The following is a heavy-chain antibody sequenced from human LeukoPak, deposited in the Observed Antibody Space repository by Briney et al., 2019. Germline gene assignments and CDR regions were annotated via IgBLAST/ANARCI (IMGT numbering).Heavy chain of an antibody. V-gene: IGHV3-23*01. CDR2: ISGSGGST. Sequence: GGSLRLSCAASGFTFSSYAMSWVRQAPGKGLEWVSVISGSGGSTYYADSVKGRFTISRDNSKNTLYLQMNSLRAEDTAVYYCAKGSSPRGYSGSYFLGRYYFDYWGQGTLVTVSS. CDR1: GFTFSSYA. D-gene: IGHD1-26*01. CDR3: AKGSSPRGYSGSYFLGRYYFDY. J-gene: IGHJ4*02.